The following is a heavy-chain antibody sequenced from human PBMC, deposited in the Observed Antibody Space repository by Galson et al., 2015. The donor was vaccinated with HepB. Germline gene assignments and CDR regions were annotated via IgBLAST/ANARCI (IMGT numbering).Heavy chain of an antibody. J-gene: IGHJ5*02. CDR1: GFTFSSYA. CDR3: ARGTRGYSCGYSLWFDP. Sequence: SLRLSCAASGFTFSSYAMSWVRQAPGKGLEWVSAISGSGGSTYYADSVKGRFTISRDNSKNTLYLQMNSLRAEDTAVYYCARGTRGYSCGYSLWFDPWGQGTLVTVSS. V-gene: IGHV3-23*01. D-gene: IGHD5-18*01. CDR2: ISGSGGST.